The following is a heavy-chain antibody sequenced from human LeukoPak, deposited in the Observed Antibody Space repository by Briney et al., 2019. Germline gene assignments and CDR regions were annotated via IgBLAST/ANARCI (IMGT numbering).Heavy chain of an antibody. V-gene: IGHV3-48*01. CDR2: ISSSSSTI. CDR1: GFTFSSYS. Sequence: GGSLRLSCAASGFTFSSYSMNWVRQAPGKGLEWVSYISSSSSTIYYADSVKGRFTISRDNAKNSLYLQMNSLRAEDTAVYYCARERTYSSSSVNWFDPWGQGTLVTVSS. J-gene: IGHJ5*02. CDR3: ARERTYSSSSVNWFDP. D-gene: IGHD6-6*01.